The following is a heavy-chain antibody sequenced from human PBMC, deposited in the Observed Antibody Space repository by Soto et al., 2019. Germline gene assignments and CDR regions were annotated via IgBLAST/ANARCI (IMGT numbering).Heavy chain of an antibody. CDR1: GGSISSSSYY. J-gene: IGHJ6*03. Sequence: SETLSLTCTVSGGSISSSSYYWGWIRQPPGKRLEWIGSIYYSGSTYYNPSLKSRVTISVDTSKNQFSLKLSSVTAADTAVYYCARRRETAMVQDYYYYMDVWGKGTTVTVSS. V-gene: IGHV4-39*01. D-gene: IGHD5-18*01. CDR2: IYYSGST. CDR3: ARRRETAMVQDYYYYMDV.